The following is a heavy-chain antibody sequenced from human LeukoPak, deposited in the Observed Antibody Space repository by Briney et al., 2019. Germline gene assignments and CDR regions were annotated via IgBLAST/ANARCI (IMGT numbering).Heavy chain of an antibody. CDR1: GGSISSSSYY. CDR2: IYYSGST. V-gene: IGHV4-39*07. CDR3: ARGLYGDHGH. J-gene: IGHJ4*02. D-gene: IGHD4-17*01. Sequence: SETLSLTCTVSGGSISSSSYYWGWIRQPPGKGLEWIGSIYYSGSTYYNPSLKSRVTISVDTSKNQFSLKLSSVTAADTAVYYCARGLYGDHGHWGQGTLVTVSS.